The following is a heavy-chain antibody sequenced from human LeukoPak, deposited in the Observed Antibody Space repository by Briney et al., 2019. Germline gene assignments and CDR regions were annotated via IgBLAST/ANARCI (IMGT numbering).Heavy chain of an antibody. V-gene: IGHV3-30-3*01. CDR2: IPYDGSNT. CDR1: GFSFSTNT. Sequence: GRSLRLSCAASGFSFSTNTMYWVRQSPGKWLEWVAVIPYDGSNTTYADSVKGRFTIFRDNSKNALYLQANSQRTEYTAVYYWATGRWPREFDYWGQGTLVSVSS. J-gene: IGHJ4*02. CDR3: ATGRWPREFDY. D-gene: IGHD2-15*01.